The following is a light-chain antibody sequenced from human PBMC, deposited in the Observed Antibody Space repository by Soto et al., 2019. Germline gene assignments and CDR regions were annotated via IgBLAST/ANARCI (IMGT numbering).Light chain of an antibody. V-gene: IGLV2-23*01. CDR1: SSDVGTYNL. CDR2: QGT. CDR3: CSYAADRIYV. J-gene: IGLJ1*01. Sequence: QSVLTQPASVSGSPGQSITISCTGTSSDVGTYNLVSWYQQHPGKGPKLMIYQGTKRPSGVSNRFSGSKSGNTASLTISDLQAEDEADYFCCSYAADRIYVFGCGTKV.